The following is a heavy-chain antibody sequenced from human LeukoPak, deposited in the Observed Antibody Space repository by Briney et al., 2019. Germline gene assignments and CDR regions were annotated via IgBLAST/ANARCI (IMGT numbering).Heavy chain of an antibody. CDR2: ISSSSSYI. D-gene: IGHD2-15*01. CDR1: GFTFSSYS. CDR3: ARVRCSGGSCYSVSSDY. Sequence: GGSLRLSCAASGFTFSSYSMNWVRQAPGKGLEWVSSISSSSSYIYYADSVKGRFTIPRDNAKNSLYLQMNSLRAEDTAVYYCARVRCSGGSCYSVSSDYWGQGTLVTVSS. V-gene: IGHV3-21*01. J-gene: IGHJ4*02.